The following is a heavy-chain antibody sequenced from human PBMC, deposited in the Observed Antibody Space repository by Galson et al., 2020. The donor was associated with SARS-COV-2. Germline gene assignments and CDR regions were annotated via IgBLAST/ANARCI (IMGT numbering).Heavy chain of an antibody. CDR3: ARKDYYGSGNDV. V-gene: IGHV3-20*04. Sequence: GGSLRLSCAASGFIFNNYGMHWVRQVPGKGLDWVSGINWSGRTPVYGDPVKGRFTISRDNDTNALYLQMNSLRVEDTAVYYCARKDYYGSGNDVWGQGTTVIVSS. CDR1: GFIFNNYG. D-gene: IGHD3-10*01. J-gene: IGHJ6*02. CDR2: INWSGRTP.